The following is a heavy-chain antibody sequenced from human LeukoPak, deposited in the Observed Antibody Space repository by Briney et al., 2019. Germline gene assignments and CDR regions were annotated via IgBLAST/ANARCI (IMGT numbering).Heavy chain of an antibody. J-gene: IGHJ6*02. CDR2: ISAYNGNT. CDR3: ARGTRRVSPHMDV. V-gene: IGHV1-18*01. D-gene: IGHD6-13*01. CDR1: GYTFTSYG. Sequence: ASVTVSCKASGYTFTSYGISWVRQAPGQGLEWMGWISAYNGNTNYAQKLQGRVTLTTDTSTSTAYMELRSPRSDDTAVYYCARGTRRVSPHMDVWGQGTTVTVSS.